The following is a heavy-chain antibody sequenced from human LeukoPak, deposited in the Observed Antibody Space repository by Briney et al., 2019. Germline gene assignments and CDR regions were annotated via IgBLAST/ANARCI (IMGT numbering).Heavy chain of an antibody. J-gene: IGHJ3*02. Sequence: PGRSLRLSCAASGFTFSSYAMHWVRQAPGKGLEWVAVISYDGSNKYYADSVKGRFTISRDNSKNTLYLQMNSLRAEDTAVYYCARDRNYYDSSGYPILDAFDIWGQGTMVTVSS. CDR1: GFTFSSYA. V-gene: IGHV3-30-3*01. D-gene: IGHD3-22*01. CDR3: ARDRNYYDSSGYPILDAFDI. CDR2: ISYDGSNK.